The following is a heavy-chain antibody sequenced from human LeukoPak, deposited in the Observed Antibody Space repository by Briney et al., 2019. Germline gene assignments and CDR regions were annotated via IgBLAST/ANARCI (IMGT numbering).Heavy chain of an antibody. CDR1: GGSISSYY. D-gene: IGHD6-19*01. CDR2: IYYSGST. CDR3: ARVRSSGWGKGFDY. Sequence: PSETLSLTCTVSGGSISSYYWSWIRQPPGKGLEWIGYIYYSGSTNYNPSLKSRVTISVDTSKNQFSLKLSSVTAADTAMYYCARVRSSGWGKGFDYWGQGTLVTVSS. J-gene: IGHJ4*02. V-gene: IGHV4-59*01.